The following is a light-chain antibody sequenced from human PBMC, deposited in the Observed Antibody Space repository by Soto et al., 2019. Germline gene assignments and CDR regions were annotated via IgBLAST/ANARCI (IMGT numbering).Light chain of an antibody. V-gene: IGKV1-27*01. CDR2: ASS. CDR3: QHYNSYSEA. J-gene: IGKJ1*01. CDR1: QGIANY. Sequence: DIQMTQSPSSLSASVGDRVTITCRASQGIANYLAWYQQRPGKVPKLLIYASSTLESGVPSRFSGSGSGTEFTLTISSLQPDDFATYYCQHYNSYSEAFGQGTKVDI.